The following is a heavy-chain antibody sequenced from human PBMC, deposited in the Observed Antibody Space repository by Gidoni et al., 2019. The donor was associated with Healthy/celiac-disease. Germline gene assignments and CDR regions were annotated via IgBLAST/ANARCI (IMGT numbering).Heavy chain of an antibody. J-gene: IGHJ5*02. Sequence: WIGYIYHSGSTYYNPSLKSRVTISVDRSKNQFSLKLSSVTAADTAVYYCARAKCSSTSCPKYNWFDPWGQGTLVTVSS. D-gene: IGHD2-2*01. V-gene: IGHV4-30-2*01. CDR3: ARAKCSSTSCPKYNWFDP. CDR2: IYHSGST.